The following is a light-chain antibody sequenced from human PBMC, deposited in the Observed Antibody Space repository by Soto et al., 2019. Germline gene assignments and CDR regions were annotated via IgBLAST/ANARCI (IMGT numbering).Light chain of an antibody. CDR1: SSDVGGYNY. CDR2: EVN. Sequence: QSVLTQPPSASGSPGQSVAISCTGTSSDVGGYNYVSWYQQHPGKAPKLMIYEVNNRPSGVSNRFSGSKSGNTASLTISGLQAEDEADHYCSSFTSTSTLVFGAGTKVTVL. CDR3: SSFTSTSTLV. J-gene: IGLJ1*01. V-gene: IGLV2-14*01.